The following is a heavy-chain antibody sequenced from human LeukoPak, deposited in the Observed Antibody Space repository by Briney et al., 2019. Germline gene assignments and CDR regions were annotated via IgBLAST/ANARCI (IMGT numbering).Heavy chain of an antibody. J-gene: IGHJ5*02. D-gene: IGHD6-6*01. V-gene: IGHV3-30*01. CDR3: ARDRSPYSSASTNGLDL. CDR1: GFTFSSYA. Sequence: GGSLRLSCAASGFTFSSYAMHWVRQAPGKGLEWVAVISYDGSNKYYADSVKGRFTISRDNSKNTLYLQMNSLRAEGTAVYYCARDRSPYSSASTNGLDLWGQGTLVTVSS. CDR2: ISYDGSNK.